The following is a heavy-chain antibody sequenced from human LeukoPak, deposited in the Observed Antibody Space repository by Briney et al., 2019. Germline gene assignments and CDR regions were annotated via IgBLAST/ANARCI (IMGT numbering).Heavy chain of an antibody. V-gene: IGHV3-21*06. CDR3: ARSGIGATEIDY. D-gene: IGHD6-13*01. J-gene: IGHJ4*02. CDR1: GFTVSSNY. Sequence: GGSLRLSCAASGFTVSSNYMSWVRKAPGKGLEWLSYISGRGNYVDYAESLKGRITISRDNAKNSLYLQMNSLRAEDTAVYYCARSGIGATEIDYWGQGTLVTVSS. CDR2: ISGRGNYV.